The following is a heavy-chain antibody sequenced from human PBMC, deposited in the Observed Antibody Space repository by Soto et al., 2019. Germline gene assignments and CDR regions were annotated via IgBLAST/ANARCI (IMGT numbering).Heavy chain of an antibody. D-gene: IGHD6-6*01. CDR3: AKESYSSSSYYYGMDV. V-gene: IGHV3-30*18. CDR2: ISYDGSNK. CDR1: GFTFSSYG. Sequence: SLRLSCAASGFTFSSYGVHWVRQAPGEGLEWVAVISYDGSNKYYADSVKGRFTISRDNSKNTLFLQMNSLRGEDTAVYYCAKESYSSSSYYYGMDVWGQGTTVTVSS. J-gene: IGHJ6*02.